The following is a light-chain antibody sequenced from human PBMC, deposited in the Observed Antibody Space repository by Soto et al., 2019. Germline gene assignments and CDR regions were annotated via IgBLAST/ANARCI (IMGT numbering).Light chain of an antibody. CDR3: QQYGSSPPT. CDR2: GAS. CDR1: QSVSTNY. Sequence: EIVLTQSPGTLSLSPGERATLSCRASQSVSTNYLAWYQRKPGQAPRLLIYGASSRATDIPNRFSGSGSRTDFTRTITRLKAEDFAVYYCQQYGSSPPTFGHGTKVEIK. J-gene: IGKJ1*01. V-gene: IGKV3-20*01.